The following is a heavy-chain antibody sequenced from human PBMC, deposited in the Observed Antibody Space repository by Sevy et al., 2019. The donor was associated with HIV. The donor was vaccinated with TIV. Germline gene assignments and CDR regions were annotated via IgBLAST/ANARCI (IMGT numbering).Heavy chain of an antibody. CDR1: GFSFSSYG. CDR3: ARDSGLQLFRY. D-gene: IGHD1-1*01. CDR2: VWYDGSDK. J-gene: IGHJ4*02. Sequence: GGSLRLSCAASGFSFSSYGMHWVRQAPGKGLEWVALVWYDGSDKYYADSVKGRFSISRDNSKNTLYLQMNSLRVEDTAVYYCARDSGLQLFRYWGQGTLVTVSS. V-gene: IGHV3-33*01.